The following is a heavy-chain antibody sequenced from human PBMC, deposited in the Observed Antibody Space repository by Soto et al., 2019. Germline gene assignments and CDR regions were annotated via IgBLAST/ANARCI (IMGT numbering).Heavy chain of an antibody. CDR1: GGSFSGYY. CDR3: AIRRWDVCFDS. J-gene: IGHJ4*01. Sequence: PSETLSLTCAVYGGSFSGYYWSWIRQPPGKGLEWIGEINHNGGTNYNPSLKSRVTISVDTSKSQFSLDLTSATAADTAVYYCAIRRWDVCFDSWGHGTLVTGSS. V-gene: IGHV4-34*01. D-gene: IGHD1-26*01. CDR2: INHNGGT.